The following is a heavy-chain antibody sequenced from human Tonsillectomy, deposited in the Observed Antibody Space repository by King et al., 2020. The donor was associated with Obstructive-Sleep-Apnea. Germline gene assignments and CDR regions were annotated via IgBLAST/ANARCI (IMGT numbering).Heavy chain of an antibody. D-gene: IGHD2-8*01. V-gene: IGHV3-23*04. CDR2: ISGSGGST. CDR1: GFSFSTYA. Sequence: VQLVESGGGLVQPGGSLRLSCAASGFSFSTYAMSWVRQAPGKGLEWVSGISGSGGSTYYADSVKGRFTISRDNSKNTLCLQMNSLRAEDTAVYYCAKMVIDVRSSRHYFDYWGQGTLVTVSS. CDR3: AKMVIDVRSSRHYFDY. J-gene: IGHJ4*02.